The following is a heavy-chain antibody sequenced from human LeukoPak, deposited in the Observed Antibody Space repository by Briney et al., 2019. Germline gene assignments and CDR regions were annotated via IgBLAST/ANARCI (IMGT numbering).Heavy chain of an antibody. Sequence: ASVKVSCKASAYTFSGYYIHWVRQAPGQGLEWMGWINPNSGDTNSAQKFQGRVTMTKDTSISTAYLELSSLRSDDTAVYYCARGVVPAARGGDYWGQGTLVTVSS. V-gene: IGHV1-2*02. D-gene: IGHD2-2*01. J-gene: IGHJ4*02. CDR3: ARGVVPAARGGDY. CDR1: AYTFSGYY. CDR2: INPNSGDT.